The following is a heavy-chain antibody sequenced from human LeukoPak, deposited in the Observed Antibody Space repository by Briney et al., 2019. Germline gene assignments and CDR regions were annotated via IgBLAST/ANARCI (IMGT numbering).Heavy chain of an antibody. CDR1: GGTFSSYA. J-gene: IGHJ2*01. CDR2: IIPILGIA. CDR3: ARATAMVPHWYFDL. V-gene: IGHV1-69*04. Sequence: SVKVSCKASGGTFSSYAISWVRQAPGQGLEWMGRIIPILGIANYAQKFQGRVTITADKSTSTAYMELSSLRSEDAAVYYCARATAMVPHWYFDLWGRGTLVTVSS. D-gene: IGHD5-18*01.